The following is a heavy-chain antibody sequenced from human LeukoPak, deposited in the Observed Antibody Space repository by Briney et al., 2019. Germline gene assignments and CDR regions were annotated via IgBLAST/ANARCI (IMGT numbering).Heavy chain of an antibody. D-gene: IGHD2-2*02. CDR3: AKDRIVVVPAAIPFDY. V-gene: IGHV3-23*01. CDR1: GFTLSSYA. CDR2: ISGSGGST. Sequence: GGSLGLSCAASGFTLSSYAMSWVRQAPGKGLEWVSAISGSGGSTYYADSVKGRFTISRDNSKNTLYLQMNSLRAKDTAVYYCAKDRIVVVPAAIPFDYWGQGTLVTVSS. J-gene: IGHJ4*02.